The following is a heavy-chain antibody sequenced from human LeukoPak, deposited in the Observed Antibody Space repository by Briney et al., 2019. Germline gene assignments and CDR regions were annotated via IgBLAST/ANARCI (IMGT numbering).Heavy chain of an antibody. CDR3: AKTRGIVGAILDY. CDR2: ISGSGGST. CDR1: GFTFSSYA. J-gene: IGHJ4*02. V-gene: IGHV3-23*01. Sequence: PGGSLRLSCAASGFTFSSYAMSWVRQAPGKGLEWVSAISGSGGSTYYADSVKGRFTISRDNSKNTLYLQMNSLRAEDTAIYYCAKTRGIVGAILDYWGQGTLVTVSS. D-gene: IGHD1-26*01.